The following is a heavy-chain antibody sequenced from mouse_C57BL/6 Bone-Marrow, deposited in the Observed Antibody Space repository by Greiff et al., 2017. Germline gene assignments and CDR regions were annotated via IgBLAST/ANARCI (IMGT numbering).Heavy chain of an antibody. CDR1: GYTFTDYN. CDR3: ARVYYYGTGGYVDV. Sequence: EVQLQQSGPELVKPGASVKIPCKASGYTFTDYNMDWVKQSHGKSLEWIGDINPNNGGTIYNQKFKGKATLTVDKSSSTAYMELRSLTSVDTAVYYCARVYYYGTGGYVDVWGTRTTGTVSS. V-gene: IGHV1-18*01. J-gene: IGHJ1*03. CDR2: INPNNGGT. D-gene: IGHD1-1*01.